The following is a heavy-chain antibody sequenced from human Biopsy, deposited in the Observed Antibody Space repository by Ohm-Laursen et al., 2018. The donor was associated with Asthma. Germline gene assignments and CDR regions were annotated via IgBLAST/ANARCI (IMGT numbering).Heavy chain of an antibody. CDR2: ISVYNGNT. Sequence: ASVKVSCKTSGYTFNSAGITWVRQAPGQGLEWMGWISVYNGNTKVAQKLQGRVTMITDTSTSTAYMKLRSLRSDDTTVYFCARAVDYSHYYGIDVWGQGTTVTVS. D-gene: IGHD3-10*01. J-gene: IGHJ6*02. CDR1: GYTFNSAG. V-gene: IGHV1-18*01. CDR3: ARAVDYSHYYGIDV.